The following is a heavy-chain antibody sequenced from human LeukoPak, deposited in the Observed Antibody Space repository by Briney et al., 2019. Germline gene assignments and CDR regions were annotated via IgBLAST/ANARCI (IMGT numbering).Heavy chain of an antibody. J-gene: IGHJ5*02. CDR3: ARAYHGSGSFSLLFDP. CDR2: IYYSGIT. D-gene: IGHD3-10*01. CDR1: GGSISSNY. V-gene: IGHV4-59*01. Sequence: SETLSLTCTVSGGSISSNYWSWVRQPPGKGLEWIGYIYYSGITNNNPSLKSRVTISVDTSKNQFSLKLSSVTAADTAVCYCARAYHGSGSFSLLFDPWGQGTLVTVSS.